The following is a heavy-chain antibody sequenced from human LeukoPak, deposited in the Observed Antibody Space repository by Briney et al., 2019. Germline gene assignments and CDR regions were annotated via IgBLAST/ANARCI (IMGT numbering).Heavy chain of an antibody. CDR3: AKDFNTGYSSGRWPVDYQLRMGL. CDR2: VWYDGSNK. Sequence: PGGSLRLSCAASGFTFSSYGMHWVRQAPGKGLEWVAVVWYDGSNKYYADSVKGRFTISRDNSKNTVYLQMNSLRAEDTAVYYGAKDFNTGYSSGRWPVDYQLRMGLWGPG. V-gene: IGHV3-33*06. J-gene: IGHJ3*01. D-gene: IGHD6-19*01. CDR1: GFTFSSYG.